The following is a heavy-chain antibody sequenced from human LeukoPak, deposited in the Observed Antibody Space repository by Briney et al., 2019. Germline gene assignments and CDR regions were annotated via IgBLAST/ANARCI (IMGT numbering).Heavy chain of an antibody. V-gene: IGHV4-34*01. CDR1: GGSFSGYY. CDR2: IDDSGST. CDR3: ARSGYCSGGNCYSDAFDI. J-gene: IGHJ3*02. D-gene: IGHD2-15*01. Sequence: SETLSLTCAVYGGSFSGYYWSWIRQPPGEGLEWIAEIDDSGSTNYNPSLKSRVTISIDTSKNQFLLKLRSVTAADTAVYYCARSGYCSGGNCYSDAFDIWGQGTMVTVSS.